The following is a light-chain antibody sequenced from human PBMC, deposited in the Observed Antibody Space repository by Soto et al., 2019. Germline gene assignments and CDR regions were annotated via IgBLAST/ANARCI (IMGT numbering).Light chain of an antibody. V-gene: IGLV1-44*01. CDR3: VAWDDSLNGFV. CDR2: GNN. J-gene: IGLJ1*01. Sequence: QSVRSHPPSASWTPGHRVTISCSGSGSNIGSHTVNWYQQLPGTAPKLLINGNNQRPSGVPDRFSGSKSGTSASLAISGLQSEDEADYYCVAWDDSLNGFVFGTGTKVTVL. CDR1: GSNIGSHT.